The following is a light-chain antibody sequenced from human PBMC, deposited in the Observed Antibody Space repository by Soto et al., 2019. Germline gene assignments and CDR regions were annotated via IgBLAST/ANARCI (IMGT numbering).Light chain of an antibody. CDR2: GAS. J-gene: IGKJ5*01. CDR1: QSISDT. V-gene: IGKV3-15*01. Sequence: EIVMTQSPATLSVSPGGRATLSCRASQSISDTLAWYQQKPGQAPRLLIHGASTRATGFPARFSGSGSGTDFTLTISSLQPEDFATYHCQQSYSIPITFGQGTRLEIK. CDR3: QQSYSIPIT.